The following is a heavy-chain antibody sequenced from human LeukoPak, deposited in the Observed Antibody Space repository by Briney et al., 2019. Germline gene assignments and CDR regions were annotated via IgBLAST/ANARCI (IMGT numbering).Heavy chain of an antibody. CDR2: FDPENGET. J-gene: IGHJ6*03. D-gene: IGHD4-17*01. CDR3: ARDQNPTVTTWDYYMDV. V-gene: IGHV1-24*01. CDR1: GYTLTELS. Sequence: GASVKVSCKVSGYTLTELSMHWVRQAPGKGLEWMGGFDPENGETIYAQKFQGRVTLTEDTSTDTAYMELSSLRSEDTAVYYCARDQNPTVTTWDYYMDVWGKGTTVTVSS.